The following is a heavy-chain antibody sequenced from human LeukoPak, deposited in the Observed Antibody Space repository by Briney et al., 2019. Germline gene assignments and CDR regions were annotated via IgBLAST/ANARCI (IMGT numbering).Heavy chain of an antibody. D-gene: IGHD6-13*01. CDR1: GFTFSSYG. J-gene: IGHJ4*02. Sequence: GGSLRLSCAASGFTFSSYGMHWVRQAPGKGLEWVAFIRYDGSNKYYADSVKGRFTISRDNSKNTLYLQMNSLRAEDTAVYYCAKVGAAGGTWYFDYWGQGTLVTVSS. CDR3: AKVGAAGGTWYFDY. V-gene: IGHV3-30*02. CDR2: IRYDGSNK.